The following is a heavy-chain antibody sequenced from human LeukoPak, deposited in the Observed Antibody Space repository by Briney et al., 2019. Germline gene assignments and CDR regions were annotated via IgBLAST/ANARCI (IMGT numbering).Heavy chain of an antibody. D-gene: IGHD2-15*01. CDR1: GFTFSSYA. CDR3: ARGGRDIVVVVALG. J-gene: IGHJ4*02. CDR2: ISYDGSNK. Sequence: GRSLRLSCAASGFTFSSYAMHWGRQAPGKGLEWVAVISYDGSNKYYADSVKGRFTISRDNSKNTLYLQMNSLRAEDTAVYYCARGGRDIVVVVALGWGQGTLVTVSS. V-gene: IGHV3-30-3*01.